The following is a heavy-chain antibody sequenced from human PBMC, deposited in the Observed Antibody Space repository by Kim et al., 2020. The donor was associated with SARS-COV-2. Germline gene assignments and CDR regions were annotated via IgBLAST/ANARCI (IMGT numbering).Heavy chain of an antibody. CDR2: IRSSGGDT. Sequence: GGSLRLSCAASGFTFSAYAMTWVRQAPGKGLEWVSAIRSSGGDTYHADSVRGRFTISRDNSKNTLYLQMNSLRAEDTAVYYCAKGFGHTYGYIEYWGQGTQVTVSS. CDR3: AKGFGHTYGYIEY. V-gene: IGHV3-23*01. D-gene: IGHD5-18*01. CDR1: GFTFSAYA. J-gene: IGHJ4*02.